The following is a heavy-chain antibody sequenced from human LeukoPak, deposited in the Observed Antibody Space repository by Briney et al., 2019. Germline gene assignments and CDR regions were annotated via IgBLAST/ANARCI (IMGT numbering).Heavy chain of an antibody. CDR2: IWYDGSNK. CDR3: AKGMYRRDGYNADY. V-gene: IGHV3-33*06. Sequence: PGGSLRLSCAASGFTFSSYGMHWVRQAPGKGLEWVAVIWYDGSNKYYADSVKGRFTISRDNSKNTLYLQMNSLRAEDTAVYYCAKGMYRRDGYNADYWGQGTLVTVSS. D-gene: IGHD5-24*01. J-gene: IGHJ4*02. CDR1: GFTFSSYG.